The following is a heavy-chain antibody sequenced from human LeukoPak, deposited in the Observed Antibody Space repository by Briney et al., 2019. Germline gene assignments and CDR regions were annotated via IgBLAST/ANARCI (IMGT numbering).Heavy chain of an antibody. CDR1: GGSCSSYY. CDR2: IYYSGST. V-gene: IGHV4-59*12. CDR3: ARGQVQDY. Sequence: SETLSLTCTVSGGSCSSYYWSWFRQPPGKGLEWIGYIYYSGSTNYNPSLKSRVTISVDTSKNQFSLKLSSVTAADTAVYYCARGQVQDYWGQGTLVTVSS. J-gene: IGHJ4*02.